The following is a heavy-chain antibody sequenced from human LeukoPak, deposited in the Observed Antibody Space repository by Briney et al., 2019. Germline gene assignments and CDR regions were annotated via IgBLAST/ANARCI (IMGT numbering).Heavy chain of an antibody. J-gene: IGHJ6*02. CDR3: AKDLTRPYYDFWSGPTDPYGMDV. D-gene: IGHD3-3*01. CDR1: GFTFSSYA. V-gene: IGHV3-23*01. Sequence: GGSLRLSCAASGFTFSSYAMSWVRQAPGKGLEWVSAISGSGGSTYYADSVKGRFTISRDNSKNTLYLQMNSLRAEDTAVYYCAKDLTRPYYDFWSGPTDPYGMDVWGQGTTVTVSS. CDR2: ISGSGGST.